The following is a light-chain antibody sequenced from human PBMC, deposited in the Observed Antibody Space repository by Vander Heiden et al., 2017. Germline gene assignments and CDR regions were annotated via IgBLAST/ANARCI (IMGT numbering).Light chain of an antibody. J-gene: IGKJ4*01. Sequence: EIVMPQSPATLSVSPGERATLSCRASQSVSSNLAWYQQKPGQAPRLLIFGASTRAAGIPARFSGSGSRTEFTLTISSLQSEDFAVYYCQQYNNWGLTFGGGTKVEIK. CDR1: QSVSSN. CDR2: GAS. V-gene: IGKV3-15*01. CDR3: QQYNNWGLT.